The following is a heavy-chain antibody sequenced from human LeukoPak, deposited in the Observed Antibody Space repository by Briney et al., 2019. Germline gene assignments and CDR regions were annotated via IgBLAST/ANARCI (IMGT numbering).Heavy chain of an antibody. CDR1: GFSVDSNY. CDR3: ARERPTSGIDS. D-gene: IGHD2-15*01. J-gene: IGHJ5*01. V-gene: IGHV3-53*01. Sequence: GGSLRLSCSASGFSVDSNYMSWVRQAPGKGLEWVSVINNNGKEYYAESAKGRFSIARDISKNSLDLRMNRLRGEDTAFDYCARERPTSGIDSWGQGTLVIVSS. CDR2: INNNGKE.